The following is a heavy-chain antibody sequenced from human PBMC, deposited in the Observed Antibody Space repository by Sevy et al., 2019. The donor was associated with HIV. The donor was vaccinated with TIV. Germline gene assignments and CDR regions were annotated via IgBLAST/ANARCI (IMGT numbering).Heavy chain of an antibody. D-gene: IGHD2-15*01. CDR3: ARGEWCSGGSCYGNYYYYGMDV. J-gene: IGHJ6*02. CDR1: GYTFTSYG. CDR2: ISAYNGNT. Sequence: ASVKVSCKASGYTFTSYGISWVRQAPGQGLEWMGWISAYNGNTNYAQKLQGRVTMTTDTSTSTAYMELRSLRSDDTAVYYCARGEWCSGGSCYGNYYYYGMDVWGQGTTVTVSS. V-gene: IGHV1-18*01.